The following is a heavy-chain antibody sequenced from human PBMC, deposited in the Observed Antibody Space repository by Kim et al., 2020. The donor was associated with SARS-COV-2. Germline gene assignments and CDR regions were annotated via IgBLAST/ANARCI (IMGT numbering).Heavy chain of an antibody. J-gene: IGHJ4*02. Sequence: SFGPENDAPEFPGRVTITADESTSTAYMELSSLRSEDTAVYYCARDENDYWGQGTLVTVSS. CDR3: ARDENDY. CDR2: SFGPE. V-gene: IGHV1-69*01.